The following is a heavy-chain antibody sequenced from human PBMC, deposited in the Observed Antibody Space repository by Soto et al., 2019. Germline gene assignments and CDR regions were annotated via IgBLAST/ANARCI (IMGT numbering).Heavy chain of an antibody. CDR1: GGTFSSYA. V-gene: IGHV1-69*13. CDR3: ARVERFEAGYDD. J-gene: IGHJ4*02. Sequence: SVKVSCKASGGTFSSYAISWVRQAPGQGLEWMGGIIPIFGTANYTQKFQGRVTITADESTSTAYMELSSLRSEDTAVYYWARVERFEAGYDDWGQGTLVTVAS. D-gene: IGHD3-10*01. CDR2: IIPIFGTA.